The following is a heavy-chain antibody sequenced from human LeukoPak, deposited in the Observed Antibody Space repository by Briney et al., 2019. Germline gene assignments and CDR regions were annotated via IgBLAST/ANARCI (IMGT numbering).Heavy chain of an antibody. CDR3: AREAGGSDTYYFDY. CDR1: GYTFTGYY. Sequence: ASVKVSCKASGYTFTGYYIHWVRRAPGQGLEWMGRINPKSGGINYAQKFQGRVTMTRDTAISTAYMEVSGLRSDDTAVYYCAREAGGSDTYYFDYWGQGVLVTVSS. CDR2: INPKSGGI. J-gene: IGHJ4*02. D-gene: IGHD1-26*01. V-gene: IGHV1-2*06.